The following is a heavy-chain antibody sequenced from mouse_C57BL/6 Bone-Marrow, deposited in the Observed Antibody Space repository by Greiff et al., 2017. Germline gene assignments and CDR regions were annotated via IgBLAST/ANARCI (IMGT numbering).Heavy chain of an antibody. CDR2: ICNFACSI. CDR3: ARQRGRCWYFDV. Sequence: EVKLMESGGGLVQPGGSLKLSCAASGFTFSDYGMAWVRQAPRQGLEWVGFICNFACSIYYAETVTGRFTISRENAKNTLYLEMGSLRSEDSAMYYCARQRGRCWYFDVWGAGTTVTVSS. J-gene: IGHJ1*01. D-gene: IGHD1-1*01. V-gene: IGHV5-15*01. CDR1: GFTFSDYG.